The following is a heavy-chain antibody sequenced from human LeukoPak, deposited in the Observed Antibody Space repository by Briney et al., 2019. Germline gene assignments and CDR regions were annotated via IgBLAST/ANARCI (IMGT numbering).Heavy chain of an antibody. V-gene: IGHV3-30*01. CDR3: AREGKRGYYFDY. CDR2: ISYDGSNK. J-gene: IGHJ4*02. CDR1: GFTFSSYA. Sequence: PGGSLRLSCAASGFTFSSYATHWVRQAPGKGLEWVAVISYDGSNKYYADSVKGRFTISRDNSKNTLYLQMNSLRAEDTAVYYCAREGKRGYYFDYWGQGTLVTVSS. D-gene: IGHD3-10*01.